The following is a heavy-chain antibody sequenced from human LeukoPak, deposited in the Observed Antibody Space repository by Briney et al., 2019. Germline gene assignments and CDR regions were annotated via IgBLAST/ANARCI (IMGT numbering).Heavy chain of an antibody. V-gene: IGHV4-59*01. CDR2: VYDIGGT. D-gene: IGHD6-19*01. CDR3: ARLGRSSAWSLFDY. J-gene: IGHJ4*02. Sequence: SETLSLTCTVSGGSISSYYWNWIRQPPGKGLEWIGNVYDIGGTNYNPSLESRVTISVDTSNNEFSLKLTPVTAADTAVYYCARLGRSSAWSLFDYWGQGTLVTVSS. CDR1: GGSISSYY.